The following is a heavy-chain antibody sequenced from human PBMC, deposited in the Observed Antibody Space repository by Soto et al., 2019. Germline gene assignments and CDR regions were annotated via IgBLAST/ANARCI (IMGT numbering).Heavy chain of an antibody. Sequence: EVQLLESGGGLVQPGGSLRLSCAASGFTFSSYAMSWVRQAPGKGLEWVSAISGSGGSTYYADSVKGRSTISRDNSKNTLYLQMNSLRAEDTAVYYCAKESIAAAGTPGPLDYWGQGTLVTVSS. CDR1: GFTFSSYA. CDR2: ISGSGGST. V-gene: IGHV3-23*01. D-gene: IGHD6-13*01. CDR3: AKESIAAAGTPGPLDY. J-gene: IGHJ4*02.